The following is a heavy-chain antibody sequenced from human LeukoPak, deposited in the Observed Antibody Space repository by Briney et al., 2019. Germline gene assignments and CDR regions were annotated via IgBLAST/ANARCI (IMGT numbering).Heavy chain of an antibody. Sequence: ASVKVSCKASGYTFTGYYMHWVRQAPGQGLGWMGRINPNSGGTNYAQKFQGRVTMTRDTSISTAYMELSRLRSDGTAVYYCARSGYDSFDYWGQGTLVTVSS. D-gene: IGHD5-12*01. J-gene: IGHJ4*02. V-gene: IGHV1-2*06. CDR3: ARSGYDSFDY. CDR1: GYTFTGYY. CDR2: INPNSGGT.